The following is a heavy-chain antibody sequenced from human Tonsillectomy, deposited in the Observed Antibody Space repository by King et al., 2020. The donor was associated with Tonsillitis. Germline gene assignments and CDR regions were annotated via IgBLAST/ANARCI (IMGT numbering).Heavy chain of an antibody. CDR3: VREMLTGSCADY. V-gene: IGHV3-23*04. Sequence: VQLVESGGGLVQPGGPLRLSWAASGFTFRSYALSWVRPSPGKGLQWFSALRWSGYKTYHIVPVMGRFTIPNYNSKNTVSLAMNSLRAGDTGVYYCVREMLTGSCADYWGQGTLVTVSS. CDR2: LRWSGYKT. D-gene: IGHD2-15*01. J-gene: IGHJ4*02. CDR1: GFTFRSYA.